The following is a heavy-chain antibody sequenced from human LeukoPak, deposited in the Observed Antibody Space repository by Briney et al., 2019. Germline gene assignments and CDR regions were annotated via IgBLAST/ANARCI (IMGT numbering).Heavy chain of an antibody. Sequence: GGSLRLSCAASGFTFSSYWMSWVRQSPGKGLEWVSAISGSGGSTYYADSVKGRFTISRDNSKNTLYLQMSSLRAEDTAVYYCAKTGDYGDYWGQGTLVTVSS. CDR2: ISGSGGST. V-gene: IGHV3-23*01. CDR3: AKTGDYGDY. D-gene: IGHD4-17*01. CDR1: GFTFSSYW. J-gene: IGHJ4*02.